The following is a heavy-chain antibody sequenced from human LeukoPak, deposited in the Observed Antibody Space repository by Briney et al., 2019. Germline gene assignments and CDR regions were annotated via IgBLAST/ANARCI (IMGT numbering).Heavy chain of an antibody. CDR3: AKDLPIRDGAAADDY. V-gene: IGHV3-30*18. Sequence: GRSLRLSCAASGFTFSSYGMHWVRQAPGKGLEWVAVISYDGSNKYYADSVKGRFTISRDNSKNTLYLQMNSLRAEDTAVYYCAKDLPIRDGAAADDYWGQGTLVTVSS. D-gene: IGHD6-13*01. CDR2: ISYDGSNK. CDR1: GFTFSSYG. J-gene: IGHJ4*02.